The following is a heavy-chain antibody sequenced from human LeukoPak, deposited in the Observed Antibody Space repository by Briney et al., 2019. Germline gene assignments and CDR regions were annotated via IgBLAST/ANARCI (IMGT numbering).Heavy chain of an antibody. D-gene: IGHD2-2*01. CDR1: GGSISGYY. V-gene: IGHV4-34*01. CDR2: INHSGST. J-gene: IGHJ3*02. Sequence: PSETLSLTCTVSGGSISGYYWSWIRQPPGKGLEWIGEINHSGSTNYNPSLKSRVTISVDTSKNQFSLKLSSVTAADTAVYYCASPSSTSCYACAFDIWGQGTMVTVSS. CDR3: ASPSSTSCYACAFDI.